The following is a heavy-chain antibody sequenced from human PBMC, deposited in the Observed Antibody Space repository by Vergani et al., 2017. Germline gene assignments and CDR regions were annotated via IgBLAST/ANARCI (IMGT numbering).Heavy chain of an antibody. CDR3: AKDGRRPWSNSWANCAN. CDR2: MHHSGGT. V-gene: IGHV4-38-2*02. D-gene: IGHD6-13*01. J-gene: IGHJ4*02. CDR1: DYSISSNYY. Sequence: QVQLQESGPGLVKPSETLSLTCNVSDYSISSNYYWGWIRQPPGKGLEWIGSMHHSGGTYYNPSLKSRVSISLDTSKNQVFLSLTSVTAADTAVYYCAKDGRRPWSNSWANCANWGQGILVTVSS.